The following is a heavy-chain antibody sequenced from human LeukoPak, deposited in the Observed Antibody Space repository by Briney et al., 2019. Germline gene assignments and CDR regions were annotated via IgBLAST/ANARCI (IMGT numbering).Heavy chain of an antibody. CDR2: IWYDGSNK. D-gene: IGHD2-15*01. J-gene: IGHJ4*02. CDR3: ARDRGWPAVHFDL. Sequence: GGSLRLSCAASRFTFRNYGMHWVRQAPGKGLEWVAVIWYDGSNKYYVDSVEGRFTVSGDNSKNTLYLQMNSLRVEDTAIYYCARDRGWPAVHFDLWGQGTLVTVPS. CDR1: RFTFRNYG. V-gene: IGHV3-33*01.